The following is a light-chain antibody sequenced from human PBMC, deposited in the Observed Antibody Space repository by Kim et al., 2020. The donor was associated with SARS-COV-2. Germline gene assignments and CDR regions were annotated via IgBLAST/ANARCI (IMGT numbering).Light chain of an antibody. CDR3: QQYSGYWT. Sequence: SASIGDRVTITCRDSQSINSWLAWHQQKPGKAPKLLIYKASTLESGVPSIFSSSGSGTEFTLTISSLQPDDFATYYCQQYSGYWTFGHGTKVDIK. CDR2: KAS. CDR1: QSINSW. J-gene: IGKJ1*01. V-gene: IGKV1-5*03.